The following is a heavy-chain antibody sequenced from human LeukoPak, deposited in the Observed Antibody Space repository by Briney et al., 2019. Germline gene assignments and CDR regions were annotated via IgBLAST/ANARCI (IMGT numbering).Heavy chain of an antibody. Sequence: PSETLSPTCTVSRGSITTYYWSWIRQPAGKGLEWIGNVYHSGSTTYNHSLKSRVSMSVDMSKNQFSLNLRSVTAADTATYYCATDRQEGGSGSYWFDPWGQGTQVTVSS. CDR2: VYHSGST. CDR1: RGSITTYY. CDR3: ATDRQEGGSGSYWFDP. V-gene: IGHV4-59*01. D-gene: IGHD3-10*01. J-gene: IGHJ5*02.